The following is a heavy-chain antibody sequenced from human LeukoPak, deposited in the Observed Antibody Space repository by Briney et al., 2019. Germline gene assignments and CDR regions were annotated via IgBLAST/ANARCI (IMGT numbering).Heavy chain of an antibody. CDR2: IYYSGST. J-gene: IGHJ6*03. V-gene: IGHV4-59*11. CDR1: GGSISSHY. Sequence: SETLSLTCTVSGGSISSHYWSWIRQPPGKGLEWIGYIYYSGSTNYNPSLKSRVTISVDTSKNQFSLKLGSVTAADTAVYYCARVVPAAIYYYYYVDVWGKGTTVTVSS. D-gene: IGHD2-2*01. CDR3: ARVVPAAIYYYYYVDV.